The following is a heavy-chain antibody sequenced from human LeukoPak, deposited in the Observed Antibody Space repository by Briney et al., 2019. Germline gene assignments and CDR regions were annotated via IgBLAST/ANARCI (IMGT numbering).Heavy chain of an antibody. CDR1: GGSISSGDYY. CDR3: ARGLVVVPAATSLWFDP. Sequence: SETLSLTCTVSGGSISSGDYYWSWIRQPPGEGLEWIGYIYYSGSTYYNPSLKSRVTISVDTSKNQFSLKLSSVTAADTAVYYCARGLVVVPAATSLWFDPWGQGTLVTVSS. D-gene: IGHD2-2*01. V-gene: IGHV4-30-4*01. CDR2: IYYSGST. J-gene: IGHJ5*02.